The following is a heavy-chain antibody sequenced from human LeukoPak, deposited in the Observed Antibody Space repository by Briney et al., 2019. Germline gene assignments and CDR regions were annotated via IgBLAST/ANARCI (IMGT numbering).Heavy chain of an antibody. Sequence: SETLSLTCAVYGGSFSGYYWSWIRQPPGKGLEWIGEINHSGSTNYNPSLKSRVTISVDTSKNQFSLKLSSVTAADTAVYYCASLWPYQLSAFDIWGQGTMVTVPS. D-gene: IGHD2-2*01. J-gene: IGHJ3*02. CDR3: ASLWPYQLSAFDI. CDR1: GGSFSGYY. CDR2: INHSGST. V-gene: IGHV4-34*01.